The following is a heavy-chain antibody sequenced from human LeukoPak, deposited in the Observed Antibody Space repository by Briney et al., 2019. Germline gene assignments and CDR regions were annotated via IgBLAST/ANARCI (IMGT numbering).Heavy chain of an antibody. CDR1: GGSISSSSYY. J-gene: IGHJ6*03. CDR3: ASVDYSYYYMDV. V-gene: IGHV4-39*01. CDR2: IYYSGST. Sequence: SETLSLTCTVSGGSISSSSYYWGWIRQPPGKGLEWIGVIYYSGSTNYNPSLKSRVTISVHTSKNQFSLKLSSVTAADTALYSCASVDYSYYYMDVWGKGTTVTVSS.